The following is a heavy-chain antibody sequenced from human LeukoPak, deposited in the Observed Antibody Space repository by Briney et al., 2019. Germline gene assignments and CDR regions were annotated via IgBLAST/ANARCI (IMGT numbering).Heavy chain of an antibody. CDR3: ARDRGWPHYFDY. Sequence: ASVKVSCKASGGTFTSYAISWVRQAPGQGLEWMGGIIPIFGTANYAQKSQGRVTITADESTSTAYMELSSLRSEDTAVYYCARDRGWPHYFDYWGQGTLVTVSS. V-gene: IGHV1-69*01. CDR1: GGTFTSYA. CDR2: IIPIFGTA. D-gene: IGHD2-15*01. J-gene: IGHJ4*02.